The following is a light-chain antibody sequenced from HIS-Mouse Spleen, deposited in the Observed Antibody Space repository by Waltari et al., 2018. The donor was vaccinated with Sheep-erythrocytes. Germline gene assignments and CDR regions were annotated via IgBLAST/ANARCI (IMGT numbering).Light chain of an antibody. CDR2: QDS. Sequence: SYELTQPPSVSVSPGQTASITCSGDKLGDKYACWSQQKPGQSPVLVIYQDSKRPSGIPERFSGSNSGNTATLTISGTQAMDEADYYCCSYAGSYNHVFATGTKVTVL. J-gene: IGLJ1*01. V-gene: IGLV3-1*01. CDR3: CSYAGSYNHV. CDR1: KLGDKY.